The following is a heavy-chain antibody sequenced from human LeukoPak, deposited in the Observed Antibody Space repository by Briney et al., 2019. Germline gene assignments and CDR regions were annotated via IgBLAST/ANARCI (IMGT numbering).Heavy chain of an antibody. CDR2: ISGSGGTT. V-gene: IGHV3-23*01. J-gene: IGHJ4*02. CDR1: GFTFSSYA. CDR3: AKPAVSGWYGFDY. D-gene: IGHD6-19*01. Sequence: GGSLRLSCAAPGFTFSSYAMSWVRQAPGKGLEWVSTISGSGGTTYYAEFVKGRFTISRDNSKNTLYLQMNSLRAEDTAVYYCAKPAVSGWYGFDYWGQGTLVTVSS.